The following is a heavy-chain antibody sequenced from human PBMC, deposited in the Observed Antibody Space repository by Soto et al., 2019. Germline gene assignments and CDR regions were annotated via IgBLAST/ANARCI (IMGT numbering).Heavy chain of an antibody. CDR1: GGSLRGSY. Sequence: QVHLQQWGAGLLKPSETLSLTCGVYGGSLRGSYWSWIRQPPGKALEWLGKVTHSGSTTFNPSLKSSVRVSVDTSDNQFSLKLTSVTAADTAVYYCARGHIPVYGPVPDYFDSWGQGTLVTVSS. D-gene: IGHD2-21*01. J-gene: IGHJ4*02. V-gene: IGHV4-34*02. CDR3: ARGHIPVYGPVPDYFDS. CDR2: VTHSGST.